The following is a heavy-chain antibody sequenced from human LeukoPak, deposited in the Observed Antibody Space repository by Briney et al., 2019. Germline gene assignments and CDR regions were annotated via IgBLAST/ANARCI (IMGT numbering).Heavy chain of an antibody. CDR1: GFTFSNAW. CDR2: IKQDGSEK. J-gene: IGHJ4*02. CDR3: ARTHFDWLLSLSY. D-gene: IGHD3-9*01. Sequence: GGSLRLSCAASGFTFSNAWMSWVRQAPGKGLEWVANIKQDGSEKYYVDSVKGRFTISRDNAKNSLYLQMNSLRAEDTAVYYCARTHFDWLLSLSYRGQGTLVTVSS. V-gene: IGHV3-7*01.